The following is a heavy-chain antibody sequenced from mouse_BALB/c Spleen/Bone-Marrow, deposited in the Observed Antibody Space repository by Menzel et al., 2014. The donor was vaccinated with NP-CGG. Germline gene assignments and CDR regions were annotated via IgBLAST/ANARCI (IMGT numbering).Heavy chain of an antibody. CDR2: IWSGGST. CDR1: GFSLTSYG. J-gene: IGHJ2*01. CDR3: ARNGNYYFDY. D-gene: IGHD2-1*01. Sequence: VMLVESGPGLVQPSQSLSITCTVSGFSLTSYGVHWVRQSPGKGLEWLGVIWSGGSTDYNAAFISRLSISKDNSKSQVFFKMNSLQANDTAIYYCARNGNYYFDYWGQGTTLTV. V-gene: IGHV2-2*02.